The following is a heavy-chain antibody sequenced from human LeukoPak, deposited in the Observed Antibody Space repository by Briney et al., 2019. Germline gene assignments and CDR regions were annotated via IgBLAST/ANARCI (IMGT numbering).Heavy chain of an antibody. CDR2: IYPGDSDT. D-gene: IGHD5-24*01. CDR1: GYSFTSYW. CDR3: ARGSDMATITYSH. V-gene: IGHV5-51*01. J-gene: IGHJ4*02. Sequence: GESLKISCKGSGYSFTSYWISWVRQMPGKGLEWMGIIYPGDSDTRYSPSFQGQVIISADKSISTAYLQWSSLKASDTAVYYCARGSDMATITYSHWGQGTLVTVPS.